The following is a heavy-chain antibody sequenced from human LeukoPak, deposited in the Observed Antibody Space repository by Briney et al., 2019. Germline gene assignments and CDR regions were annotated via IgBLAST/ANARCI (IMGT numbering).Heavy chain of an antibody. V-gene: IGHV3-11*06. CDR2: ISSSSSYT. CDR3: VKDRTGTYTLDY. D-gene: IGHD3-10*01. J-gene: IGHJ4*02. CDR1: GFTFSTYW. Sequence: PGGSLRLSCSASGFTFSTYWMSWVRQAPGKGLEWVSYISSSSSYTNYADSVKGRFTISRDNAKNSLYLQMNSLRAEDTAVYYCVKDRTGTYTLDYWGQGTLVTVSS.